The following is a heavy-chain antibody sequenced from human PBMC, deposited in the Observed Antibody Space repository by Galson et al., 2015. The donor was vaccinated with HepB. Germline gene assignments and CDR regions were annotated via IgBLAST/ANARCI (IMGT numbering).Heavy chain of an antibody. V-gene: IGHV3-15*01. CDR1: GFTFSNAW. Sequence: SLRLSCAASGFTFSNAWMSWVRQAPGKGLEWVGRIKSKTDGGTTDYAAPVKGRFTISRDDSKNTLYLQMNSLKTEDTAVYYCTTRYSGSWYEHGDDAFDIWGQGTMVTVSS. CDR3: TTRYSGSWYEHGDDAFDI. CDR2: IKSKTDGGTT. J-gene: IGHJ3*02. D-gene: IGHD6-13*01.